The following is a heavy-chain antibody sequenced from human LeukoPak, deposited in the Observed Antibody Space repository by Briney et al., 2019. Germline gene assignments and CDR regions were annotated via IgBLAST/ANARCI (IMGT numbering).Heavy chain of an antibody. V-gene: IGHV1-2*02. CDR2: INAKSGGI. Sequence: ASVKVSCKTFGYTFTGYYIHWVRQAPGQGLEWMGWINAKSGGINYVDKFEGKFTMTRDTSISTAYLELRNLRSDDTAVYYCARDRLFYYDSSGYYSDAFDIWGQGTMVTVSS. J-gene: IGHJ3*02. CDR3: ARDRLFYYDSSGYYSDAFDI. D-gene: IGHD3-22*01. CDR1: GYTFTGYY.